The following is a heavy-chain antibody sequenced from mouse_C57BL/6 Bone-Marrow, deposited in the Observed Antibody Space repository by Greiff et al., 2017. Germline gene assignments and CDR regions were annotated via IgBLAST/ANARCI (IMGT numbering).Heavy chain of an antibody. CDR3: ARSITTVVANYWYFDV. D-gene: IGHD1-1*01. CDR2: IYPGDGDT. CDR1: GYAFSSYW. Sequence: QVQLQQSGAELVKPGASVKISCKASGYAFSSYWMNWVKQRPGKGLEWIGQIYPGDGDTNYNGKFKGKATLTADKSSSTAYMQLSSLTSEDSAVYFCARSITTVVANYWYFDVWGTGTTVTVSS. J-gene: IGHJ1*03. V-gene: IGHV1-80*01.